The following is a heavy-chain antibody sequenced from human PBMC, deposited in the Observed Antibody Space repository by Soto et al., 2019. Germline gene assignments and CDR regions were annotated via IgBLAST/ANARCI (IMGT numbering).Heavy chain of an antibody. CDR3: ARGRAYYDILTGYYPKGDFDY. D-gene: IGHD3-9*01. CDR1: GYTFTSYG. J-gene: IGHJ4*02. V-gene: IGHV1-18*01. CDR2: ISAYNGNT. Sequence: QVQLVQSGAEVKKPGASVKVSCKASGYTFTSYGISWVRQAPGQGLEWMGWISAYNGNTNYAQKLQGRVTMTTDTSTSTAYMELRSLRSDDTAVYYCARGRAYYDILTGYYPKGDFDYWGQGTLVTVSS.